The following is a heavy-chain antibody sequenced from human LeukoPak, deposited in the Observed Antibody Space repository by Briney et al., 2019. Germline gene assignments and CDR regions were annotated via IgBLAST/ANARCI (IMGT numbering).Heavy chain of an antibody. D-gene: IGHD2-2*01. Sequence: GGSLRLSCAASGFTFSSYGMHRVRQAPGKGLEWVAVIWYDGSNKYYADSMKGRFTISRDNSKNTLYLQMNSLRAEDTAVYYCAKDRCSRTSCYYDYWGQGTLVIVSS. CDR1: GFTFSSYG. CDR2: IWYDGSNK. V-gene: IGHV3-33*06. J-gene: IGHJ4*02. CDR3: AKDRCSRTSCYYDY.